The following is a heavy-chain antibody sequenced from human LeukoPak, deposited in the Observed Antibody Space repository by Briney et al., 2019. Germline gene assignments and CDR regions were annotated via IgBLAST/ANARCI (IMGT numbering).Heavy chain of an antibody. J-gene: IGHJ4*02. D-gene: IGHD2-2*01. CDR2: ISYDGNLQ. CDR1: GFTFSSYA. CDR3: VKVYPTLSMPSVLGS. V-gene: IGHV3-30*18. Sequence: GGSLRLSCAASGFTFSSYAMSWVRQAPGKGLEWVATISYDGNLQHYADAVQGRFNISRDNSKNTVFLQINPLRTGDSGVYWCVKVYPTLSMPSVLGSWGQGTLVTVSS.